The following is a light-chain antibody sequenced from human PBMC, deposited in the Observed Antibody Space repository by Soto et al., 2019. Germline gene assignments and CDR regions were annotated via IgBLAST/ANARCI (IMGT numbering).Light chain of an antibody. J-gene: IGKJ1*01. CDR1: QSVSSY. CDR3: QQSSNWPPWT. CDR2: DAS. V-gene: IGKV3-11*01. Sequence: EIVLTQSPATLSLSPGERATLSCRASQSVSSYLACYQQNPGQAPRLLIYDASNRATVIPARFSGSGSGTDFPLTITFLEPEDFAVYYCQQSSNWPPWTFGQGTKVEIK.